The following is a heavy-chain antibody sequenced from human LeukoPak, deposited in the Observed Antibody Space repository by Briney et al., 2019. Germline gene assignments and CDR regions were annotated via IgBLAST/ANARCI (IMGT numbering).Heavy chain of an antibody. J-gene: IGHJ4*02. CDR2: IYYSGST. CDR3: ARGYTDGWLIGY. Sequence: SVILCLTRCDPSGSISGNYWSLIRQRPSQGLEWIGYIYYSGSTNYNPSLKSRVIISRDTSKNQFSLNLSSVTAADTAVYYCARGYTDGWLIGYWGQGTLVTVSS. V-gene: IGHV4-59*08. CDR1: SGSISGNY. D-gene: IGHD6-19*01.